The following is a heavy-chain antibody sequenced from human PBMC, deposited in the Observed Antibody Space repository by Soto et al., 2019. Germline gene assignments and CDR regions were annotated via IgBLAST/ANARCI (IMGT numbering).Heavy chain of an antibody. Sequence: TETLSVTCAVSGYSINSDYYWGWIRQPPGKGLEWIGSVDHSGRTYYSPSLRSRLTIFIDTSKNQFSLRLTSVTAADTAMYFCAKKGYYPSGKINLFDSWGPGTLVTVSS. V-gene: IGHV4-38-2*01. CDR1: GYSINSDYY. CDR2: VDHSGRT. J-gene: IGHJ4*02. CDR3: AKKGYYPSGKINLFDS. D-gene: IGHD3-10*01.